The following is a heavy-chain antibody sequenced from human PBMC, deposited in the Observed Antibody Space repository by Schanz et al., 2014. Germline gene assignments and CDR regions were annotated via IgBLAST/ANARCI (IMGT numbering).Heavy chain of an antibody. Sequence: VQLVESGGGVVQPGRSLRLSCAASGFSFSTYAMHWVRQAPGKGLVWVSRINSDGSTTIYADSVKGRFTISRDNAKNTLYLQMNSLIAEDTAVYYCAKCIGWYGRCAFDIWGQGTMVTVSS. V-gene: IGHV3-74*02. J-gene: IGHJ3*02. CDR1: GFSFSTYA. CDR2: INSDGSTT. D-gene: IGHD6-19*01. CDR3: AKCIGWYGRCAFDI.